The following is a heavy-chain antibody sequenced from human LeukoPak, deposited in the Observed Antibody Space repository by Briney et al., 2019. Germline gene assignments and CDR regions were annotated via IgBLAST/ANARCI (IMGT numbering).Heavy chain of an antibody. D-gene: IGHD3-22*01. CDR2: INPNSGGT. CDR1: GYTFTGYY. Sequence: ASVKVSCKASGYTFTGYYMHWVRQAPGQGREWMGWINPNSGGTNYAQKFQGRVTMTRDTSISTAYMELSRLRSDDTAVYYCARDSRLRYYYDSSGLYYYYYMDVWGKGTTVTVSS. CDR3: ARDSRLRYYYDSSGLYYYYYMDV. V-gene: IGHV1-2*02. J-gene: IGHJ6*03.